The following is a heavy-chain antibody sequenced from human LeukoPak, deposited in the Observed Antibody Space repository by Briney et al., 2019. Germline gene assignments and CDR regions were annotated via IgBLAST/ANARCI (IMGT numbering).Heavy chain of an antibody. D-gene: IGHD3-10*01. CDR3: ARAVDGSGSCYNALYYYYYMDV. CDR2: MNPNSGNT. Sequence: ASVKVSCKASGYTFTSYDINWVRQATGQGLEWMGWMNPNSGNTGYAQKFQGRVTMTRNTSISTAYMELSSLRSEDTAVYYCARAVDGSGSCYNALYYYYYMDVWGKGTTVTVSS. CDR1: GYTFTSYD. V-gene: IGHV1-8*01. J-gene: IGHJ6*03.